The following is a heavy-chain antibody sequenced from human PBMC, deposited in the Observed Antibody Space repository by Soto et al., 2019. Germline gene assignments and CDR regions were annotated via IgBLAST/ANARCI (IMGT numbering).Heavy chain of an antibody. D-gene: IGHD4-17*01. CDR2: INAGNGNT. CDR3: ARDVSGDYGGKILSYYYYYGMDV. Sequence: ASVKVSCKASGYTFTNYAMHWVRQAPGQRLEWMGWINAGNGNTKYSQKFQGRVTITRDTSASTAYMELSSLRAEDTAVYYCARDVSGDYGGKILSYYYYYGMDVWGQGTTVTVSS. J-gene: IGHJ6*02. V-gene: IGHV1-3*01. CDR1: GYTFTNYA.